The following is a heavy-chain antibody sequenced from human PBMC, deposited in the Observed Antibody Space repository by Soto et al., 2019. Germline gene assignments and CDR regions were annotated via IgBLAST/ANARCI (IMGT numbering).Heavy chain of an antibody. CDR1: GFTFSTCV. D-gene: IGHD3-3*01. Sequence: PGGSLRLSCAASGFTFSTCVMHWVRQAPGKGLEWVAVLGYDGSNKFYADSVKGRFTISRDNSKNTLYLQMNSLRAEDTAVYYCANGAYYDFWSGPTEDYWGQRTLVSVPQ. CDR3: ANGAYYDFWSGPTEDY. J-gene: IGHJ4*02. CDR2: LGYDGSNK. V-gene: IGHV3-30*18.